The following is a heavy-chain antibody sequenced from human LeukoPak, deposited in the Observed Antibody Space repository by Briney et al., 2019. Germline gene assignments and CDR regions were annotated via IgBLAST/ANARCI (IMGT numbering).Heavy chain of an antibody. CDR3: AKWHYDFWSGYYSFTYFDY. CDR2: ISYDGSNK. V-gene: IGHV3-30*04. Sequence: GGSLRLSCAASGFTIRSSAMHWVRQAPGKGLEWVALISYDGSNKYYADSVKGRFTISRDNSKNTLYLQMNSLRAEDTAVYYCAKWHYDFWSGYYSFTYFDYWGQGTLVTVSS. J-gene: IGHJ4*02. CDR1: GFTIRSSA. D-gene: IGHD3-3*01.